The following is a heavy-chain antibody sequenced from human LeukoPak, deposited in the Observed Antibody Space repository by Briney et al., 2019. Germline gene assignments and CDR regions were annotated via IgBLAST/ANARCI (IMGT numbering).Heavy chain of an antibody. CDR1: GFTFSNAW. V-gene: IGHV3-30*02. CDR2: IRYDGSNK. Sequence: GGSLRLSCAASGFTFSNAWMSWVRQAPGKGLEWVAFIRYDGSNKYYADSVKGRFTISRDNSKNTLYLQMNSLRAEDTAVYYCAKVYYYDSSGYYWGRYFDYWGQGTLVTVSS. CDR3: AKVYYYDSSGYYWGRYFDY. J-gene: IGHJ4*02. D-gene: IGHD3-22*01.